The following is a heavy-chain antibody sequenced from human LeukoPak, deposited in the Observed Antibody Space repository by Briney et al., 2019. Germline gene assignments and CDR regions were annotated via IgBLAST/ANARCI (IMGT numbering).Heavy chain of an antibody. CDR1: GVSISSYY. Sequence: QPSETLSLTCTVSGVSISSYYWSWIRQPPGKGLEWIGYRYYRGSTNYNPSLKSRVTISVDTSKNQFSLKLSSVTAADTAVYYCATLGSFDYWGQGTLVTVSS. CDR2: RYYRGST. CDR3: ATLGSFDY. V-gene: IGHV4-59*01. J-gene: IGHJ4*02. D-gene: IGHD7-27*01.